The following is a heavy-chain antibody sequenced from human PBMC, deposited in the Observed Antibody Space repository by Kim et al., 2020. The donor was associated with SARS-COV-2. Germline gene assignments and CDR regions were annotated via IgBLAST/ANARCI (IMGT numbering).Heavy chain of an antibody. CDR2: ITCDGRNK. J-gene: IGHJ6*01. D-gene: IGHD6-19*01. CDR3: ACYIASYSSGWFYYYYD. V-gene: IGHV3-30*03. CDR1: GFTFSSSG. Sequence: GGSLRLSCAASGFTFSSSGMHWVRQAPGKGLEWVAVITCDGRNKNKVDSAKGRFTISSANSKTTLSLQLKSLRAENTATYDCACYIASYSSGWFYYYYD.